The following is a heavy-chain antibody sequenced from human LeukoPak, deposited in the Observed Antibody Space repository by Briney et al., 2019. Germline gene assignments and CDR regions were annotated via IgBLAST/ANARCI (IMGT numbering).Heavy chain of an antibody. V-gene: IGHV1-46*01. CDR1: GYTFTSYY. J-gene: IGHJ3*02. CDR3: AKGSGHYGAFDI. CDR2: INPSGGST. D-gene: IGHD3-3*01. Sequence: VASVKVSCKASGYTFTSYYMHWVRQAPGQGLEWMGIINPSGGSTSYAQKFQGRVTMTRDTSTSTVYMELSSLRAEDTAVYYCAKGSGHYGAFDIWGQGTMVTVSS.